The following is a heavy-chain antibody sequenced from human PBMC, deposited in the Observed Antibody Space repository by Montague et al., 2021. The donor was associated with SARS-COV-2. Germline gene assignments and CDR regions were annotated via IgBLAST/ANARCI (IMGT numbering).Heavy chain of an antibody. CDR3: ARDSVRGSPDYLDY. CDR1: GFTFSSYP. J-gene: IGHJ4*02. CDR2: ISYDATTY. Sequence: FLRLSCAVSGFTFSSYPMHWVRQAPGKGLEWLAVISYDATTYYHADSVRGRFSISRDDSQSTLYLQMHSLRAEDTAIYYCARDSVRGSPDYLDYWGQGTLVTVSS. V-gene: IGHV3-30*04. D-gene: IGHD1-26*01.